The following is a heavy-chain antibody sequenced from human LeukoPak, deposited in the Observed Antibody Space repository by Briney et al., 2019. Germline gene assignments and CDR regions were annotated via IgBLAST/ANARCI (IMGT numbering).Heavy chain of an antibody. CDR1: GGSISSYY. J-gene: IGHJ4*02. V-gene: IGHV4-59*01. CDR2: IYYSGST. CDR3: ARASTATGSNGFDY. D-gene: IGHD2-8*01. Sequence: PSETLSLTCTVSGGSISSYYWSWLRQPPGKGLEWIGYIYYSGSTNYNPSLKSRVTISVDTSKNQFSLKLSSVTAADTAVYYCARASTATGSNGFDYWGQGTLVTVSS.